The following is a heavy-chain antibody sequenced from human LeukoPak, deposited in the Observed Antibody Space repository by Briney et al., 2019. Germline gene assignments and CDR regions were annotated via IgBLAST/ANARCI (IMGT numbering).Heavy chain of an antibody. CDR2: FYSGGST. CDR3: ARAPRGLSAHFDY. V-gene: IGHV3-53*04. J-gene: IGHJ4*02. D-gene: IGHD3-16*02. CDR1: GFTVSNNY. Sequence: GGSLRLSCAASGFTVSNNYMSWVRQAPGKGLEWVSVFYSGGSTYYADSVKGRFIISRHNSKNTVYLQMNSLSPEDTAVYYCARAPRGLSAHFDYWGQGTLVTVSS.